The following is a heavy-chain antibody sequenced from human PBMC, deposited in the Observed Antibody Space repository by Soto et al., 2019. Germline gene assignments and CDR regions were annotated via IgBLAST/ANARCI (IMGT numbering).Heavy chain of an antibody. CDR2: VYYSGSS. Sequence: PSETLSLTCAVSSGSIDNSTYYWGWIRQPPGKGLEWIGSVYYSGSSYYSPSLKSRVTMSVDSSKNHFSLILDSVTAADTAVYYCVSINAGGWYYFDYWGQGILVTVSS. CDR3: VSINAGGWYYFDY. D-gene: IGHD6-19*01. V-gene: IGHV4-39*02. CDR1: SGSIDNSTYY. J-gene: IGHJ4*02.